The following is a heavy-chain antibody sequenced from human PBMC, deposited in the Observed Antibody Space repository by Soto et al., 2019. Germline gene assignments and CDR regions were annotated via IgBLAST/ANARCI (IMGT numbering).Heavy chain of an antibody. CDR2: IIPTFGTA. J-gene: IGHJ4*02. Sequence: ASVKVSCKASGGTFSSYAISWVRQAPGQGLEWMGGIIPTFGTANYAQKFQGRVTITADESTSTAYIELSSLRSEDTAVYYCARLLAYCGGDCYSGLDYWGQGTLVTVS. V-gene: IGHV1-69*13. D-gene: IGHD2-21*02. CDR3: ARLLAYCGGDCYSGLDY. CDR1: GGTFSSYA.